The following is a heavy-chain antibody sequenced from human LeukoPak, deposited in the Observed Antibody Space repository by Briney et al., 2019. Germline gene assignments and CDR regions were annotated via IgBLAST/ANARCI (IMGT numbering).Heavy chain of an antibody. CDR3: ARVSYSSGWYDDYFDY. Sequence: SETLSLTCAVSGGSFSGYYWGWIRQPPGKGLEWIACIYYSGSTYYNPSLKSRVTISVDTSKNQFSLKLSSVTAADTAVYYCARVSYSSGWYDDYFDYWGQGTLVTVSS. CDR1: GGSFSGYY. V-gene: IGHV4-39*07. J-gene: IGHJ4*02. D-gene: IGHD6-19*01. CDR2: IYYSGST.